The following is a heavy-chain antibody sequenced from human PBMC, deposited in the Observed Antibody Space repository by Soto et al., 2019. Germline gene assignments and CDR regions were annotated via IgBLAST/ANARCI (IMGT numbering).Heavy chain of an antibody. Sequence: KPSETLSLTCTVSGGSVSSGSYYWSWIRQPPGKGLEWIRYIYYSGSANYNPSLKGRVTISVDTSKNQFSLKLSSVTAADTAAYYCARGAGATIVGRAFDIWGQGTRVTVSS. D-gene: IGHD3-22*01. J-gene: IGHJ3*02. CDR1: GGSVSSGSYY. CDR3: ARGAGATIVGRAFDI. V-gene: IGHV4-61*01. CDR2: IYYSGSA.